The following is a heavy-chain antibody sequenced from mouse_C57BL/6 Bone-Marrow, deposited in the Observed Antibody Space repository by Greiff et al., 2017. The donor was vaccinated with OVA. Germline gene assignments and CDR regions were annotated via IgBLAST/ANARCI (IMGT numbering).Heavy chain of an antibody. D-gene: IGHD2-1*01. CDR1: GYTFTSYT. J-gene: IGHJ3*01. CDR2: INPSSGYT. CDR3: ARSNGNARAWFAY. Sequence: QVQLKESGAELVRPGASVKMSCKASGYTFTSYTMHWVKQRPGQGLEWIGYINPSSGYTKYNQKFKDKATLTADKSSSTAYMQLSSLTSEDSAVYYCARSNGNARAWFAYWGQGTLVTVSA. V-gene: IGHV1-4*01.